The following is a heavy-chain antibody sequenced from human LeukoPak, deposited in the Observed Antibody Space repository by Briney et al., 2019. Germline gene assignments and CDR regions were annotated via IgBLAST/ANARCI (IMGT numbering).Heavy chain of an antibody. CDR2: ISGSGTNT. CDR1: GFTFSSYA. V-gene: IGHV3-23*01. CDR3: AKGVYSSSWYAGGDY. Sequence: PGGSLRLSCAASGFTFSSYAMSWVRQAPGKGLEWVSCISGSGTNTYYADSVKGRFTISRDNSRNTLSLQMNSPRAEDTAVYYCAKGVYSSSWYAGGDYWGQGTLVTVSS. D-gene: IGHD6-13*01. J-gene: IGHJ4*02.